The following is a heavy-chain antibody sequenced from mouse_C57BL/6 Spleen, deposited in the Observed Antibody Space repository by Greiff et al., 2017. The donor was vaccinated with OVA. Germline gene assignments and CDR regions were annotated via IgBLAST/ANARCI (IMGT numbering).Heavy chain of an antibody. V-gene: IGHV14-3*01. CDR2: LDPANGNT. J-gene: IGHJ1*03. Sequence: VQLQQSVAELVRPGASVKLSCTASGFNIKNTYMHWVKQRPEQGLEGIGRLDPANGNTKYAPKFPGKATITADTSSNTAYLQLSSLTSEDTAIYYCARDGNYPHWYFDVWGTGTTVTVSS. CDR3: ARDGNYPHWYFDV. D-gene: IGHD2-1*01. CDR1: GFNIKNTY.